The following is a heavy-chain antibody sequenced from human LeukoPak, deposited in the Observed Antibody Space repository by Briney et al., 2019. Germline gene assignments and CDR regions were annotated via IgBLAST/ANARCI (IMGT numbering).Heavy chain of an antibody. J-gene: IGHJ4*02. Sequence: GASVKVSCKASGGTFSSYAISWVRQAPGQGLEWMGGIIPIFGTANYAQKFQGRVTITTDESTSTAYMELSSLRSEDTAVYYCARGGSYSHGHIAFDYWGQGTLVTVSS. CDR3: ARGGSYSHGHIAFDY. CDR1: GGTFSSYA. V-gene: IGHV1-69*05. CDR2: IIPIFGTA. D-gene: IGHD5-18*01.